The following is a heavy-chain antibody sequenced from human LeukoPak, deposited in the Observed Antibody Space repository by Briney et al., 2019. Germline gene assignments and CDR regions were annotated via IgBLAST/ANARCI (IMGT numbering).Heavy chain of an antibody. CDR1: GFTFSSFA. CDR2: ISGTDDST. D-gene: IGHD3-10*01. Sequence: GGSLRLSCAASGFTFSSFAMSWVRQAPGRGLEWVSVISGTDDSTYCADSVKGRFTISRDNSKNTLYLQTNSLRAEDTAVYYCAKARGTYYYDSGSSTFDYWGQGTLVTVSS. V-gene: IGHV3-23*01. CDR3: AKARGTYYYDSGSSTFDY. J-gene: IGHJ4*02.